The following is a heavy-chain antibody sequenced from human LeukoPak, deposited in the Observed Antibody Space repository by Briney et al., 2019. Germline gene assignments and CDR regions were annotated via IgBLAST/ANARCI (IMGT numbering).Heavy chain of an antibody. CDR3: ARVVPAADFDY. CDR1: GGSISSGGYY. Sequence: KSSETLSLTCTVSGGSISSGGYYWSWIRQHPGKGLEWIGYIYYSGSTYYNPSLESRVTISVDTSKNQFSLKLSSVTAADTAVYYCARVVPAADFDYWGQGTLVTVSS. J-gene: IGHJ4*02. V-gene: IGHV4-31*03. CDR2: IYYSGST. D-gene: IGHD2-2*01.